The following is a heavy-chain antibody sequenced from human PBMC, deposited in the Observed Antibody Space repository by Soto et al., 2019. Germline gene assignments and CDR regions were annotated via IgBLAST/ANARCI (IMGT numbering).Heavy chain of an antibody. CDR1: GGSISSYY. CDR2: IYYSGST. Sequence: PSETLSLTCTVSGGSISSYYWSWIRQPPGKGLEWIGYIYYSGSTNYNPSLKSRVTISVDTSKNQFSLKLSSVTAADTAVYYCASYSSSGGFDPWGQGTLVTVSS. V-gene: IGHV4-59*01. D-gene: IGHD6-6*01. CDR3: ASYSSSGGFDP. J-gene: IGHJ5*02.